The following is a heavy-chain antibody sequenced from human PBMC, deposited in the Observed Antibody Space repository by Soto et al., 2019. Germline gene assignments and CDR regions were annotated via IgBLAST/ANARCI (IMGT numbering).Heavy chain of an antibody. CDR3: ARHRRFRYCSVGSCYSARPDAFDI. D-gene: IGHD2-15*01. CDR2: IYYSGST. V-gene: IGHV4-59*08. J-gene: IGHJ3*02. CDR1: GGSISSYY. Sequence: SETLSLTCTVSGGSISSYYWSWIRQPPGKGLEWIGYIYYSGSTNYNPSLKSRVTISVDTSKNQFSLKLSSVTAADTAVYYCARHRRFRYCSVGSCYSARPDAFDICGQGTMVTVSS.